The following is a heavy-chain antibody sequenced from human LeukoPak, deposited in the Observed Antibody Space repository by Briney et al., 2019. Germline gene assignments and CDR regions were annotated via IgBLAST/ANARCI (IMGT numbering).Heavy chain of an antibody. CDR2: IYTSGST. D-gene: IGHD6-19*01. Sequence: PSETLSLTCTVSGGSISSYYWCSIRQPAGKGLEWIGRIYTSGSTNYNPSLKSRVTMSVDTSKNQFSLKLSSVTAADTAVYYCARVRDSSGWTIIDYWGQGTLVTVSS. CDR1: GGSISSYY. CDR3: ARVRDSSGWTIIDY. J-gene: IGHJ4*02. V-gene: IGHV4-4*07.